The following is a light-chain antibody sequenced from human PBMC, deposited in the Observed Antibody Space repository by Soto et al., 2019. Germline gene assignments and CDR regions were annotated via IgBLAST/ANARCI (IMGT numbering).Light chain of an antibody. CDR3: CTYAGSFHQ. CDR1: NSDVGNYNF. V-gene: IGLV2-11*01. Sequence: QSALTQPRSVSGSPGQAVTISCTGTNSDVGNYNFVSWYQHHPGKAPKLMIYDVTKRPSGVPDRFSGSKSGNTASLTISGLQAKDEADYYCCTYAGSFHQFGGGTKLTVL. CDR2: DVT. J-gene: IGLJ3*02.